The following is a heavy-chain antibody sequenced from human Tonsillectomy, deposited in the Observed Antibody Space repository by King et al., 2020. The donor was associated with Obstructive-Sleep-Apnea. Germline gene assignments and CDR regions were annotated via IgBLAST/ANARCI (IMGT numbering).Heavy chain of an antibody. D-gene: IGHD3-16*01. CDR2: VSYEGSNE. CDR3: AREVHGGFDY. J-gene: IGHJ4*02. Sequence: VQLVESGGGVVQPGRSLRLSCAASGFTFSNFTIHWVRQAPGTGLEWWAIVSYEGSNEYYADSVKGRFTIYRDNSKNTLYLQMNSLRPEDTAVYYCAREVHGGFDYWGQGTLVTVSS. CDR1: GFTFSNFT. V-gene: IGHV3-30*04.